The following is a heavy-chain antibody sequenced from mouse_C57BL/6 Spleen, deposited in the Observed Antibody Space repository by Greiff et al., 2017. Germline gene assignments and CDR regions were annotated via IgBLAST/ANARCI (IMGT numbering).Heavy chain of an antibody. CDR1: GYTFTRSW. Sequence: QVHVTQSGAELAKPGASVKLSCKASGYTFTRSWMHWVKQRPGQGLEWIGYITPSSGYTKYNQKFKDKATLTADKSSSTAYMQLSSLTYEDYAVYYCARYDGYYWYFDVWGTVTTVTVSS. CDR3: ARYDGYYWYFDV. CDR2: ITPSSGYT. V-gene: IGHV1-7*01. D-gene: IGHD2-3*01. J-gene: IGHJ1*03.